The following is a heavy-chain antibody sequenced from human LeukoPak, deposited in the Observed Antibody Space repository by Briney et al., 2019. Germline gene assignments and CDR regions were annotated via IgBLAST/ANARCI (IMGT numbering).Heavy chain of an antibody. Sequence: RGSLRLSCAASGFTFSSYEMKWVRQAPGKGLEWVSYISSSGSTIYYADSVKGRFTISRDNAKNSLYLQMNSRRAEDTAVYYCARDLLLWFGEPRGGFDYWGQGTLVTVSS. V-gene: IGHV3-48*03. D-gene: IGHD3-10*01. CDR3: ARDLLLWFGEPRGGFDY. CDR1: GFTFSSYE. J-gene: IGHJ4*02. CDR2: ISSSGSTI.